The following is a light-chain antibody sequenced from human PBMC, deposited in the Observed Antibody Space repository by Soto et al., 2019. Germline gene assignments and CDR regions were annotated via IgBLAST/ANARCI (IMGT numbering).Light chain of an antibody. CDR3: NSFTTTSTYV. Sequence: QSALTQPASVSGSPGQAITISCTGTSSDIGSYNRVSWYQHPPGTAPKLIIYEVNNRPSGVPDRFSGSKSGNTASLTISGLQAEDEADYYCNSFTTTSTYVFGTGTKVTVL. CDR1: SSDIGSYNR. V-gene: IGLV2-18*02. J-gene: IGLJ1*01. CDR2: EVN.